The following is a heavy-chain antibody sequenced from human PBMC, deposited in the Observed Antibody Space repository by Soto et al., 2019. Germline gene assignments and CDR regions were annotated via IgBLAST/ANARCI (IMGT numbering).Heavy chain of an antibody. Sequence: EVQLVESGGGLVQPGGSLRLSCAASGFTLSGRSMHWVRQAPGKGLVWVSGIDNAGTDSTYADSVKGRVTSSRDNAKNMLYLQMTSLRVEDTAVYYCARGWFGPDVWGKGTTVTVSS. V-gene: IGHV3-74*01. CDR2: IDNAGTDS. CDR3: ARGWFGPDV. D-gene: IGHD3-10*01. CDR1: GFTLSGRS. J-gene: IGHJ6*04.